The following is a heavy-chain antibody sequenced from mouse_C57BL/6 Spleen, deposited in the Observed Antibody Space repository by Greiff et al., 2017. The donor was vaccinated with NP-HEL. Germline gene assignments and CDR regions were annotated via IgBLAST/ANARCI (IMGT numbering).Heavy chain of an antibody. CDR2: IDPENGDT. J-gene: IGHJ1*03. CDR3: TTGAVVARGWYFDV. V-gene: IGHV14-4*01. D-gene: IGHD1-1*01. CDR1: GFNIKDDY. Sequence: VQLQQSGAELVRPGASVKLSCTASGFNIKDDYMHWVKQRPEQGLEWIGWIDPENGDTEYASKFQGKATITADTSSNTAYLQLSSLTSEDTAVYYCTTGAVVARGWYFDVWGTGTTVTVSS.